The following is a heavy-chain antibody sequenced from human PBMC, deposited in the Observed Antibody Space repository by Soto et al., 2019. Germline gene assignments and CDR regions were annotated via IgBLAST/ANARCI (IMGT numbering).Heavy chain of an antibody. Sequence: SLRLSCAASGFTFSSYAMSWVRQAPGKGLEWVSAISGSGGSTYYADSVKGRFTISRDNSKNTLYLQMNSLRAEDTAVYYCARDRWGGQDTAMVYYYYYGMDVWGQGTTVTVSS. D-gene: IGHD5-18*01. CDR2: ISGSGGST. J-gene: IGHJ6*02. CDR1: GFTFSSYA. V-gene: IGHV3-23*01. CDR3: ARDRWGGQDTAMVYYYYYGMDV.